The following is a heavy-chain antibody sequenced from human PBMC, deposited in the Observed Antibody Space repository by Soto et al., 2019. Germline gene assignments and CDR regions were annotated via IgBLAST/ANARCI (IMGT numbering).Heavy chain of an antibody. V-gene: IGHV3-30*18. CDR2: ISYDGSNK. CDR3: AKARGAEGNSPNWFDP. CDR1: GFTFSSYG. D-gene: IGHD5-12*01. Sequence: GGSLRLSCAASGFTFSSYGMHWVRQAPGKGLEWVAVISYDGSNKYYADSVKGRFTISRDNSKNTLYLQMNSLRAEDTAVYYCAKARGAEGNSPNWFDPWGQGTLVTVSS. J-gene: IGHJ5*02.